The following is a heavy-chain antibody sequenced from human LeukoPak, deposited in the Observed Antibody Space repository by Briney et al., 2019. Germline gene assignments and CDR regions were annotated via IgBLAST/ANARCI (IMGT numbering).Heavy chain of an antibody. D-gene: IGHD5-18*01. Sequence: PSETLSLTCTVSGGSISSYYWSWIRQPAGKGLEWIGRIHTSGSTNYSPSLKSRVTMSVDTSKNQFSLKLSSVTAADTAVYYCARDMKTYSYGRFDPWGQGTLVTVSS. J-gene: IGHJ5*02. CDR2: IHTSGST. V-gene: IGHV4-4*07. CDR1: GGSISSYY. CDR3: ARDMKTYSYGRFDP.